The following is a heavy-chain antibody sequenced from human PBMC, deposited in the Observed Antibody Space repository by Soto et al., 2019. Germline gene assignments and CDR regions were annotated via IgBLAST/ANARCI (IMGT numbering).Heavy chain of an antibody. CDR3: TTRRDYYYYYGMDV. CDR1: GLTFNYAW. CDR2: IRSKGDGGTT. J-gene: IGHJ6*02. Sequence: GGSLRLSCAASGLTFNYAWMTWVRQAPGKGLEWVGRIRSKGDGGTTDYAAPVKGRFTISRDDSKNMLFLQMNSLKTEDTAMYYCTTRRDYYYYYGMDVWGQGTTVTVSS. V-gene: IGHV3-15*01.